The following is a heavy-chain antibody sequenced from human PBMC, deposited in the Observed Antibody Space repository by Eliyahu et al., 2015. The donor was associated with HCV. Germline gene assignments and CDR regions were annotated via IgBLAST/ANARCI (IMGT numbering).Heavy chain of an antibody. CDR3: TRGVRGPDYYGMDV. CDR2: IRSKESGGTA. J-gene: IGHJ6*02. CDR1: GFPLGDYA. Sequence: EVQLVESGGDLVKPGRSXRLXCXGSGFPLGDYAMGWFRQAPGKGLEWVGFIRSKESGGTAEYAASVKDRLTISRDDSKSIAYLQMNSLKTEDTGVYYCTRGVRGPDYYGMDVWGQGTTVTVSS. V-gene: IGHV3-49*05.